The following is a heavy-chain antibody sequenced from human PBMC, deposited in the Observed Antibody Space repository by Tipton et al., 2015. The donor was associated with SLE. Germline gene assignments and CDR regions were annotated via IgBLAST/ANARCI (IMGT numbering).Heavy chain of an antibody. CDR2: IYYSGST. J-gene: IGHJ6*02. D-gene: IGHD3-22*01. CDR1: GGSISSYY. Sequence: TLSLTCPVSGGSISSYYWSWIRQPPGKGLEWIGYIYYSGSTNYNPSLKSRVTISVDTSKNQFSLKLSSVTAADTAVYYCARGYYYDSSGYHYYYYFGMDVWGQGTTVTVSS. V-gene: IGHV4-59*08. CDR3: ARGYYYDSSGYHYYYYFGMDV.